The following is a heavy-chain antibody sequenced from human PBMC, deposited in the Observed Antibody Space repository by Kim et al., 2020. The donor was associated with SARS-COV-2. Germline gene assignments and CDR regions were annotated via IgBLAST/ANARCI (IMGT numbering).Heavy chain of an antibody. J-gene: IGHJ4*02. D-gene: IGHD3-16*01. CDR2: SGST. Sequence: SGSTNYNPSRRGRVTMSVDTSKNQFSLKLSSVTAADTAVYYCARDVTANDYWGQGTLVTVSS. CDR3: ARDVTANDY. V-gene: IGHV4-4*07.